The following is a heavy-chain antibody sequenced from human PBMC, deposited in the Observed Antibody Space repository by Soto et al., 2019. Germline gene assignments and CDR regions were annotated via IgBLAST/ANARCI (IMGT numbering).Heavy chain of an antibody. V-gene: IGHV3-30-3*01. CDR1: GFTFSSYA. CDR3: ARDLRYYNSRGYYGFFDY. CDR2: TSNDGVNA. D-gene: IGHD3-22*01. J-gene: IGHJ4*02. Sequence: QVQLVESGGGLVQPGRSLRLSCAASGFTFSSYAMHWVRQPPGKGLEWVSATSNDGVNAYYADSVKGRFTISRDNSKNTLYLQIKNLGPEDTAVYYCARDLRYYNSRGYYGFFDYGGQGTLVTVSS.